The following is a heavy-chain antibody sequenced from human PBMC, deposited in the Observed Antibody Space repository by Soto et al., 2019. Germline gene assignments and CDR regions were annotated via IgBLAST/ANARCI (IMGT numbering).Heavy chain of an antibody. CDR3: ARDPSAVWVRGAPAGLYNWFDP. D-gene: IGHD3-10*01. V-gene: IGHV1-18*01. CDR2: ISAYNGNT. CDR1: GYTFTSYG. J-gene: IGHJ5*02. Sequence: ASVKVSCKASGYTFTSYGISWVRQAPGQGLEWMGWISAYNGNTNYAQKLQGRVTMTTDTSTSTAYMELRSLRSDDTAVYYCARDPSAVWVRGAPAGLYNWFDPWGQGTLVTVSS.